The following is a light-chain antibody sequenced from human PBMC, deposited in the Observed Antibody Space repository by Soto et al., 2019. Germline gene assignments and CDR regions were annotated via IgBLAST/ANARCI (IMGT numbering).Light chain of an antibody. V-gene: IGKV1-5*03. CDR3: HHYDTYPYA. CDR2: GAS. Sequence: DTQMTQSPSTLSAYVGDRVTITCRASQSISSWLAWYQQKPGKAPKLLIYGASNLESGVPSRFSGSGSGTDFTLTIASLQPDDSATYYCHHYDTYPYAFGQGTKLEIK. CDR1: QSISSW. J-gene: IGKJ2*01.